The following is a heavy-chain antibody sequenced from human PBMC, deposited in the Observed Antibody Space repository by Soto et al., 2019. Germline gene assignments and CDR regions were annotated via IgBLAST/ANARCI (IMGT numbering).Heavy chain of an antibody. V-gene: IGHV2-5*02. J-gene: IGHJ5*02. Sequence: GSGPTLVNPTQTLTLTCTFSGFSLSTSGVGVGWIRQPPGKALEWLALIYWDDDKRYSPSLKSRLTITKDTSKNQVVLTMTNMDPVDTATYYCAHIPHYYYGSGSFSSGFDPWGQGTLVTVSS. D-gene: IGHD3-10*01. CDR3: AHIPHYYYGSGSFSSGFDP. CDR2: IYWDDDK. CDR1: GFSLSTSGVG.